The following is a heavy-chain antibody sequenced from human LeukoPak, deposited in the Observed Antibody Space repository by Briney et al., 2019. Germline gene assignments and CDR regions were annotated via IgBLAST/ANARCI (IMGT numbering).Heavy chain of an antibody. CDR2: ISSSSSYI. D-gene: IGHD2-2*01. Sequence: GGSLRLSCAASGFTFSNYAMSWVRQAPGKGLEWVSSISSSSSYIYYADSVKGRFTISRDNAKNSLYLQMNSLRAEDTAVYYCARVAYCSSTSCYAGGNDYWGQGTLVTVSS. V-gene: IGHV3-21*01. CDR1: GFTFSNYA. CDR3: ARVAYCSSTSCYAGGNDY. J-gene: IGHJ4*02.